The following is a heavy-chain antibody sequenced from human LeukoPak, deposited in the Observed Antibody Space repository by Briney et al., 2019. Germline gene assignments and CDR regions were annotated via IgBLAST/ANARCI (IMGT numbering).Heavy chain of an antibody. V-gene: IGHV3-66*02. CDR1: GFTVSSNY. CDR3: ARSTCSGGTCHGEGFDY. CDR2: IYSSGST. Sequence: PGGSLRLSCVASGFTVSSNYMSWVRQAPGKGLEWVSVIYSSGSTYYADSVKGRFTISRDNSKNTLYLQMNSLRAEDTAVYYCARSTCSGGTCHGEGFDYWGQGTLVTVSS. J-gene: IGHJ4*02. D-gene: IGHD2-15*01.